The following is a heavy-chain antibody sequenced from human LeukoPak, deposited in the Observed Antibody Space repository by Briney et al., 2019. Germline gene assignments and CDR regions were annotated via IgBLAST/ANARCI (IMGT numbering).Heavy chain of an antibody. CDR3: ASVITQGLWFDP. CDR2: VYTSGST. Sequence: PSQTLSLTCTVSGGSISSGSYYWSWIRQPAGKGLEWIGRVYTSGSTNYNPSLKSRVTISVDTSKNQFSLKLSSVTAADTAVYYGASVITQGLWFDPWGQGTLVTVSS. CDR1: GGSISSGSYY. V-gene: IGHV4-61*02. D-gene: IGHD4-23*01. J-gene: IGHJ5*02.